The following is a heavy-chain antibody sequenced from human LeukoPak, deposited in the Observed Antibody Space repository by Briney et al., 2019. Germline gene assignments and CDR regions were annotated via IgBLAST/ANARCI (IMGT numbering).Heavy chain of an antibody. Sequence: GGSLRLSCAASGFTFSSYGMHWVREAPGKGLEWVAFMRYDGSNKYYADSVKGRFTISRDNSKNTLYLQINSLRAEDTAVYYCAKDLSEIVVVPSFDYWGQGTLVTISS. J-gene: IGHJ4*02. D-gene: IGHD2-15*01. CDR2: MRYDGSNK. V-gene: IGHV3-30*02. CDR3: AKDLSEIVVVPSFDY. CDR1: GFTFSSYG.